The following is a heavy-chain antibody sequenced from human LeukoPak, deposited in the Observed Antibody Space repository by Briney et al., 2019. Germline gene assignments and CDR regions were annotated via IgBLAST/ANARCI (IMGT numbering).Heavy chain of an antibody. CDR2: TYQRSKWSS. J-gene: IGHJ4*02. V-gene: IGHV6-1*01. D-gene: IGHD6-13*01. CDR3: ARGRASAFDY. Sequence: SQTLSLTCGISGDSLSSSGDAWNWIRQSPSGRLEWLGRTYQRSKWSSDYALSVRSRITVDPDTSKNQFSLQLYSVTPEDTAVYYCARGRASAFDYWDQGTLVTVSS. CDR1: GDSLSSSGDA.